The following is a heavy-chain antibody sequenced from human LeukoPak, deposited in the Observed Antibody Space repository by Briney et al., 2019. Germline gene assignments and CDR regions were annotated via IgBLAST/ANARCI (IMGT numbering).Heavy chain of an antibody. V-gene: IGHV3-23*01. CDR2: ISGSGGST. D-gene: IGHD3-22*01. Sequence: GGSLRLSCAASGFTFSSYAMSWVRQAPGKGLEWVSDISGSGGSTYYADSVKGRFTISRDNSKNTLYLQMNSLRAEDTAVYYCARGYDSSGYYNGSDYWGQGTLVTVSS. J-gene: IGHJ4*02. CDR1: GFTFSSYA. CDR3: ARGYDSSGYYNGSDY.